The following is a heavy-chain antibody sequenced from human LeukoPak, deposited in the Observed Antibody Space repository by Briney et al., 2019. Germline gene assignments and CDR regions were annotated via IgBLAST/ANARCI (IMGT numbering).Heavy chain of an antibody. D-gene: IGHD3-3*01. J-gene: IGHJ4*02. CDR2: ISYDGSNK. V-gene: IGHV3-30-3*01. Sequence: GRSLRLSSAASGFTFSTYGIHWVRQAPGKGLEWVAVISYDGSNKYYVDSVKGRFTIARDNSKNTVYLQMNSLRAEDMAVYYCAREEWYYFDYWGQGTLVTVSS. CDR3: AREEWYYFDY. CDR1: GFTFSTYG.